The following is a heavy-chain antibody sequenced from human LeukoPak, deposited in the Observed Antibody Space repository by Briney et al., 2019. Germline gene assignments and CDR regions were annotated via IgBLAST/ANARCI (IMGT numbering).Heavy chain of an antibody. CDR3: ARGTTPDPGAFDI. CDR2: IYSGGST. D-gene: IGHD4-11*01. CDR1: GFTVSSNY. Sequence: GGSLRLSCAASGFTVSSNYMSWVRQAPGKGLEWVSVIYSGGSTYYADSVKGRFTISRDNSKNTLYLQMNSLRAEDTAVYYCARGTTPDPGAFDIWGQGTMVTVSP. J-gene: IGHJ3*02. V-gene: IGHV3-53*01.